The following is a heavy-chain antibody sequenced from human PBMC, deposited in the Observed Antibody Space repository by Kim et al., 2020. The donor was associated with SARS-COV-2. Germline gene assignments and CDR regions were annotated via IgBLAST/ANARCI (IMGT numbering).Heavy chain of an antibody. CDR2: INHSGST. CDR3: ARASDLVVTAHQYYFDY. CDR1: GGSFSGYY. D-gene: IGHD2-21*02. J-gene: IGHJ4*02. V-gene: IGHV4-34*01. Sequence: SETLSLTCAVYGGSFSGYYWSWIRQPPGKGLEWIGEINHSGSTNYNPSLKSRVTISVDTSKNQFSLKLSSVTAADTAVYYCARASDLVVTAHQYYFDYWGQGTLVTVSS.